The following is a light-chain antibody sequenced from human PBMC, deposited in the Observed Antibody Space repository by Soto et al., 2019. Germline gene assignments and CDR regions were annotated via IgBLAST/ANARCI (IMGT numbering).Light chain of an antibody. Sequence: EIVMTHSPVTQSVSPGERATLSCRASQSMSSNLAWYQHKPAQAPRLLIFGASTRATDVPARFSGSGSGTEFTLTISSLQSEDFVVYYCLQHNNWPRTFGQGTKVEVK. CDR3: LQHNNWPRT. CDR1: QSMSSN. V-gene: IGKV3-15*01. CDR2: GAS. J-gene: IGKJ1*01.